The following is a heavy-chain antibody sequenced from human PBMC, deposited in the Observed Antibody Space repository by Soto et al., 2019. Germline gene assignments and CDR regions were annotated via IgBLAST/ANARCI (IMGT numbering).Heavy chain of an antibody. CDR1: GFSFSSYA. CDR2: ISVSDGST. D-gene: IGHD6-13*01. J-gene: IGHJ4*02. CDR3: AKDRERDAWYEDY. Sequence: WGSLRLSCVASGFSFSSYAMSWVRQAPGKGLEWVSVISVSDGSTYYADFVKGRFTISRDNSKNTLYLQMNSLRAEDTAVYYCAKDRERDAWYEDYWGQGTLVTVSS. V-gene: IGHV3-23*01.